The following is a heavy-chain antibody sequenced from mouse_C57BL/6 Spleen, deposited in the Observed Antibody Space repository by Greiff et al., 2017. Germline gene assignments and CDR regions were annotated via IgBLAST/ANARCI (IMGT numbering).Heavy chain of an antibody. V-gene: IGHV1-26*01. Sequence: VQLQQSGPELVKPGASVKISCKASGYTFTDYYMNWVKQSHGKSLEWIGDINPNNGGTSYNQKFKGKATLTVDKSSSTAYMELRSLTSEDSAVYYCATTVVPSYWGQGTLVTVSA. CDR3: ATTVVPSY. CDR1: GYTFTDYY. J-gene: IGHJ3*01. D-gene: IGHD1-1*01. CDR2: INPNNGGT.